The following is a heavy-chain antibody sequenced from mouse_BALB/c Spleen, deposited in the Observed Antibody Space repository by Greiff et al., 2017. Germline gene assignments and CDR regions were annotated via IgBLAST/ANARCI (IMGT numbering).Heavy chain of an antibody. J-gene: IGHJ4*01. CDR3: ARGGNYVGAMDY. V-gene: IGHV1S135*01. CDR2: IDPYNGGT. D-gene: IGHD2-1*01. CDR1: GYSFTGYN. Sequence: EVQLQQSGPELGKPGASVKISCKASGYSFTGYNMYWVKQSHRKSLEWIGYIDPYNGGTSYNQKSKGKATLTEDKSSSTAYMHLNSLTSEDSAIYYCARGGNYVGAMDYWGQGTSVTVSS.